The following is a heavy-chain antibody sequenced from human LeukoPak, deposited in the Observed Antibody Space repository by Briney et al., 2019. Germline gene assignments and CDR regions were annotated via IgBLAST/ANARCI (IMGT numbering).Heavy chain of an antibody. D-gene: IGHD3-10*01. CDR1: GYTFTTYG. CDR2: ISAYNGNT. J-gene: IGHJ4*02. CDR3: ARDYYGSGSYGN. Sequence: ASVKVSCKASGYTFTTYGISWVRQAPGQGLEWMGWISAYNGNTNYAQKLQGRVTMTTNTSTSTAYMELRSLRSDDTAVYYCARDYYGSGSYGNWGQGTLVTVSS. V-gene: IGHV1-18*01.